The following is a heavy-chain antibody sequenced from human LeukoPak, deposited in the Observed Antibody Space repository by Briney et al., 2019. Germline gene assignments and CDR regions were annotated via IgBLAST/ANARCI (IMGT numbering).Heavy chain of an antibody. CDR2: ISGSGGST. CDR3: ARDDFWSGLTYYYYGMDV. D-gene: IGHD3-3*01. CDR1: GFTFSSYA. V-gene: IGHV3-23*01. Sequence: GGSLRLSCAASGFTFSSYAMGWVRQAPGKGLEWVSAISGSGGSTYYADSVKGRFTISRDNSKNTLYLQMNSLRAEDTAVYYCARDDFWSGLTYYYYGMDVWGQGTTVTVSS. J-gene: IGHJ6*02.